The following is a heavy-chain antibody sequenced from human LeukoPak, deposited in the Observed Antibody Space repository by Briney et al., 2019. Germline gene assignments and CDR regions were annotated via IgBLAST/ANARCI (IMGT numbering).Heavy chain of an antibody. Sequence: PGGSLRLSCAASGFTFSGYWMSWVRQAPGKGLEWVANINLDGSVKHYVDSAKGRFTISRDNAKNSLCLQMNYLRAEDTALYYCATSDDSSGSDWGQGTLVTVSS. J-gene: IGHJ4*02. D-gene: IGHD3-22*01. CDR2: INLDGSVK. CDR1: GFTFSGYW. CDR3: ATSDDSSGSD. V-gene: IGHV3-7*01.